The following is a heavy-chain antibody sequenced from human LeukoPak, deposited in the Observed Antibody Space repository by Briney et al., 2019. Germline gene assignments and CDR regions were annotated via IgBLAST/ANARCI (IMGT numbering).Heavy chain of an antibody. Sequence: PSETLSLTCAVYGGSFSGYYWSWIRQPPGKGLEWIGEINHSGSTNYNPSLKSRVTISVDTSKNQFSLKLSSVTAADTAVYYCASESIAAFGFDYWGQGTLVTVSS. CDR3: ASESIAAFGFDY. CDR1: GGSFSGYY. CDR2: INHSGST. D-gene: IGHD6-6*01. V-gene: IGHV4-34*01. J-gene: IGHJ4*02.